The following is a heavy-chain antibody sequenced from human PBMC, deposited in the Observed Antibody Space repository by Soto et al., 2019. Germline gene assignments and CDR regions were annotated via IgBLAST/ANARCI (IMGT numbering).Heavy chain of an antibody. CDR2: IFSSGES. D-gene: IGHD3-10*01. V-gene: IGHV3-53*01. Sequence: PGGSLRLSCAASGFTVSSTYMSWVRQAPGKGLEWVSIIFSSGESFYADSVKGRFTIPRDSSDNTVYLQMNSLKAEDTAVYYCARGGIGMVRTFDHWGQGTLVTVSS. J-gene: IGHJ4*02. CDR3: ARGGIGMVRTFDH. CDR1: GFTVSSTY.